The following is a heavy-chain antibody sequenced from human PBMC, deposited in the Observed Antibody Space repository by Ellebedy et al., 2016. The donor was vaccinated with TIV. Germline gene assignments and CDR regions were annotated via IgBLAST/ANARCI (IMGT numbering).Heavy chain of an antibody. D-gene: IGHD6-19*01. J-gene: IGHJ4*02. Sequence: AASVQVSCKASGYTFADCPPCLTHCVRQVPGQGFEWLGLVNTNTGATHYVQKFQGRVTMTMDATMDASTNTFYMHLGSLTSEDTAVYYCARRGADQWLGYFDYWGQGALVTVSS. CDR2: VNTNTGAT. CDR1: GYTFADCPPCL. CDR3: ARRGADQWLGYFDY. V-gene: IGHV1-46*01.